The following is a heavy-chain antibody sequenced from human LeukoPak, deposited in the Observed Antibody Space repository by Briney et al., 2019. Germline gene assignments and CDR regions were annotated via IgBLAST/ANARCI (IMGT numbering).Heavy chain of an antibody. Sequence: GGSLRLSCAASGFTFSSYEMNWVRQAPGKGLEWVSYISSSGSTIYYADSVKGRFTISRDNAKNSLYLQMNSLRAEDTAVYYCARVWIVGGYFDYWGQGTLVTVSS. CDR1: GFTFSSYE. CDR2: ISSSGSTI. D-gene: IGHD1-26*01. CDR3: ARVWIVGGYFDY. V-gene: IGHV3-48*03. J-gene: IGHJ4*02.